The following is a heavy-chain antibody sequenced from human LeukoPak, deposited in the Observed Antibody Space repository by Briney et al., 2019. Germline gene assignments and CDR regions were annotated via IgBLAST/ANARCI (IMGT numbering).Heavy chain of an antibody. J-gene: IGHJ1*01. CDR1: GGSFSGYY. Sequence: PSETLSLTCAVYGGSFSGYYWSWIRQPPGKGLEWIGEINHSGSTNYNPSLKSRVTRSVDTSKNQFSLKLSSVTAADKAVYYCARPSAANPPWGQGPLVTVSS. V-gene: IGHV4-34*01. CDR3: ARPSAANPP. CDR2: INHSGST. D-gene: IGHD2-2*01.